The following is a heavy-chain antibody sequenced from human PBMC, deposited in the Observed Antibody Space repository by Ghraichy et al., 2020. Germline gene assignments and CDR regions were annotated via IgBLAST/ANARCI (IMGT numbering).Heavy chain of an antibody. J-gene: IGHJ4*02. CDR2: INGDGSST. CDR1: EFTFSNYW. D-gene: IGHD7-27*01. V-gene: IGHV3-74*01. CDR3: ARGVLGSDRRHW. Sequence: GGSLRLSCAASEFTFSNYWMHWVRQAPGKGLVWVSRINGDGSSTSYADSVKGRFTISRDNAKNTLYLQMNSLRVEDTAVYYCARGVLGSDRRHWWGQGTLVTVSS.